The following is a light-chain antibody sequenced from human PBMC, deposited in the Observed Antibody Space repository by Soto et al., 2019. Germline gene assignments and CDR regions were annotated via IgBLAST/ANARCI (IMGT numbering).Light chain of an antibody. V-gene: IGLV2-8*01. CDR1: SSDVGGYNY. Sequence: QSVLAQPPSASGSPGQSVTISCTGTSSDVGGYNYVSWYQQHPGKAPKLMIYEVSKRPSGVPDRFSGSKSGNTASLTVSGLQAEDEADYYCSSYAGSKTLFGTGTKVTX. CDR2: EVS. J-gene: IGLJ1*01. CDR3: SSYAGSKTL.